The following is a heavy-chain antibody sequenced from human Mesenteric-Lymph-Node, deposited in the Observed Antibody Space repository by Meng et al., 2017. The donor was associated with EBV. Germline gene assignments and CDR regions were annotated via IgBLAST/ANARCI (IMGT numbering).Heavy chain of an antibody. CDR1: CGSISSHNW. J-gene: IGHJ1*01. Sequence: QLQESGPGLVTPSGPLSLTCTVSCGSISSHNWWTWFRQPPGKGLEWIGEIFHTGSTNYNPSLKSRVTMSVDKSKNLFSLTLNSVIAADTAVYYCASHTTYSTTGYLFLQHWGQGTLVTVSS. D-gene: IGHD3-9*01. CDR3: ASHTTYSTTGYLFLQH. CDR2: IFHTGST. V-gene: IGHV4-4*02.